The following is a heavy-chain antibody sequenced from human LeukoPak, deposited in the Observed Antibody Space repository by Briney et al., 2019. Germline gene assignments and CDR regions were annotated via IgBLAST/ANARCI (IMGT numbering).Heavy chain of an antibody. CDR3: ARAKVTMVRGVIILNWFDP. CDR1: GYTFTSYD. V-gene: IGHV1-8*01. Sequence: ASVKVSCKASGYTFTSYDINWVRQATGQGLEWMGWMNPNSGNTGYAQKFQGRVTMTRNTSISAAYMELSSLRSEDTAVYYCARAKVTMVRGVIILNWFDPWGQGTLVTVSS. J-gene: IGHJ5*02. CDR2: MNPNSGNT. D-gene: IGHD3-10*01.